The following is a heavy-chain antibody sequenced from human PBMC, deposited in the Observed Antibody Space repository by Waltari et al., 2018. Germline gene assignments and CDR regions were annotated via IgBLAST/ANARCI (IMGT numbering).Heavy chain of an antibody. CDR1: GYSFTSYW. Sequence: EVQLVQSGAEVKKPGESLKISCKGSGYSFTSYWIGRVRQMPGKGLEWMGITVLVVSATRDSPAFDGQVSTSADKSISTDYLQWSSLKASDTAMYYCARHGIAVAGRGFDYWGQGTLVTVSS. J-gene: IGHJ4*02. D-gene: IGHD6-19*01. CDR3: ARHGIAVAGRGFDY. CDR2: TVLVVSAT. V-gene: IGHV5-51*01.